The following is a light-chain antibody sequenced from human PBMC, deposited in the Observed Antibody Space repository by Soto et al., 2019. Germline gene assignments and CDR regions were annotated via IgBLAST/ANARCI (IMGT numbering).Light chain of an antibody. CDR1: QSVRSSY. V-gene: IGKV3-20*01. J-gene: IGKJ3*01. CDR3: QQYSNSPAT. Sequence: EIVLTQSPGTLSLSPGERATLSCRASQSVRSSYLAWYQQKPGQAPRLLIYGASSRATGIPDRFSGSGSGTDFTLTISRQEPEDFAVYYCQQYSNSPATFGPGTKVDIK. CDR2: GAS.